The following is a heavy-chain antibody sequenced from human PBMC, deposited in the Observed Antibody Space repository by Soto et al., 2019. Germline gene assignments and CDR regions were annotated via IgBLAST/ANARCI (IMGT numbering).Heavy chain of an antibody. J-gene: IGHJ5*02. D-gene: IGHD3-3*01. CDR2: ISAYDGKT. CDR3: ARDPHDFWTSYWFDT. CDR1: GYTFNTYG. V-gene: IGHV1-18*01. Sequence: GASVKVSCKTSGYTFNTYGINWVRQAPGQGLELLGWISAYDGKTTYAEKFQGRVTLTTDTSTSTAYMELRSLRSDDTAIHYCARDPHDFWTSYWFDTWGQGTPVTVSS.